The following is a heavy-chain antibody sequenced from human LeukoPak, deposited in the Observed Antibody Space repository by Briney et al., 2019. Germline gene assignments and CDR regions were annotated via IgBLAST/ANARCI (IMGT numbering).Heavy chain of an antibody. J-gene: IGHJ5*02. D-gene: IGHD2-2*01. V-gene: IGHV4-59*01. CDR3: ARDLGYCSSTSCHNWFHP. Sequence: SETLSLTCTVSGGSISSSYWSWIRQPPGKGLEWIGYLYCSGITNYNPSLKSRVTISVDTSKNQFSLKLTSVTAADTAVYYCARDLGYCSSTSCHNWFHPWGQGTLVIVPS. CDR2: LYCSGIT. CDR1: GGSISSSY.